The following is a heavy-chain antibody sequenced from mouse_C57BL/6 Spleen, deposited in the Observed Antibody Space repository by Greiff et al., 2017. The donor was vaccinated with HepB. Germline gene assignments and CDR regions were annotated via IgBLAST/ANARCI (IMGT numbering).Heavy chain of an antibody. CDR3: ARERGYGSSYAWFAY. CDR2: ISYDGSN. D-gene: IGHD1-1*01. V-gene: IGHV3-6*01. J-gene: IGHJ3*01. CDR1: GYSITSGYY. Sequence: EVKLMESGPGLVKPSQSLSLTCSVTGYSITSGYYWNWIRQFPGNKLEWMGYISYDGSNNYNPSLKNRISITRDTSKNQFFLKLNSVTTEDTATYYCARERGYGSSYAWFAYWGQGTLVTVSA.